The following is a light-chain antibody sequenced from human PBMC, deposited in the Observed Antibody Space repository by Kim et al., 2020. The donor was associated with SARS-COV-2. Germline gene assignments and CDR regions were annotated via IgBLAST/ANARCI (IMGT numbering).Light chain of an antibody. Sequence: QSVLTQPPSVSAAPGQKVTISCSGSSSNIGNNYVSWYQQLPGTAPKLLIYDNNKRPSGIPDRFSGSKSGTSATLGITGLQTGDEVDYYCGTWDSSLSAAVFGGGTKVTVL. V-gene: IGLV1-51*01. CDR3: GTWDSSLSAAV. CDR1: SSNIGNNY. J-gene: IGLJ3*02. CDR2: DNN.